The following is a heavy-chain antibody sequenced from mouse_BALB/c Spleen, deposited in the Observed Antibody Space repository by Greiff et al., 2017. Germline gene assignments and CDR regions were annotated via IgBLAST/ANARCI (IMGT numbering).Heavy chain of an antibody. CDR1: GFSLTSYG. CDR2: IWSGGST. CDR3: ARPGDDGGYAMDY. D-gene: IGHD2-12*01. J-gene: IGHJ4*01. V-gene: IGHV2-2*02. Sequence: QVQLQQSGPGLVQPSQSLSITCTVSGFSLTSYGVHWVRQSPGKGLEWLGVIWSGGSTDYNAAFISRLSISKDNSKSQVFFKMNSLQANDTAIYYCARPGDDGGYAMDYWGQGTSVTASS.